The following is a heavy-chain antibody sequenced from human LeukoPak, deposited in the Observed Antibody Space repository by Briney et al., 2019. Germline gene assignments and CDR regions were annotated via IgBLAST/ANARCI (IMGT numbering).Heavy chain of an antibody. CDR2: ISGSGATT. CDR3: AKRWEQREWYFDY. CDR1: EFTFTTYG. Sequence: PGGSLRLSCAASEFTFTTYGMHWVRQAPGKGLEWVSGISGSGATTYYADSVKGRFTISRDNSKNTLYLQMNSLRAEDTAVYYCAKRWEQREWYFDYWGQGTLVTVSS. J-gene: IGHJ4*02. V-gene: IGHV3-23*01. D-gene: IGHD1-26*01.